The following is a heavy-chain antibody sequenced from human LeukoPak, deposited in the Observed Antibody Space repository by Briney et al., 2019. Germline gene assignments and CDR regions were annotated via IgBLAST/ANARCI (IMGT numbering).Heavy chain of an antibody. CDR1: GFTFSSYG. CDR2: ISYDGSNK. Sequence: GGSLRLSCAASGFTFSSYGMPWVRQAPGKGLEWVAVISYDGSNKYYADSVKGRFTISRDNSKNTLYLQMNSLRAEDTAVYYCARGFFDYDSSGYLYSLGYWGQGTLVTVSS. V-gene: IGHV3-30*03. D-gene: IGHD3-22*01. J-gene: IGHJ4*02. CDR3: ARGFFDYDSSGYLYSLGY.